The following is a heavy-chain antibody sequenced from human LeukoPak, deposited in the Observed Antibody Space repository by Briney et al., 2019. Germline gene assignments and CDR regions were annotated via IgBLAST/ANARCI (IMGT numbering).Heavy chain of an antibody. D-gene: IGHD2-2*01. CDR3: GNYSSSNGREFQY. V-gene: IGHV3-33*06. J-gene: IGHJ1*01. CDR2: IWYDGSNK. Sequence: GGSLRLSCAASGFTFSSYGMHWVRQAPGKGLEWVAVIWYDGSNKYYADSVKGRFTISRDNSKNTLYLQMNSLRAEDTAVYYCGNYSSSNGREFQYWGQGTLVTVSS. CDR1: GFTFSSYG.